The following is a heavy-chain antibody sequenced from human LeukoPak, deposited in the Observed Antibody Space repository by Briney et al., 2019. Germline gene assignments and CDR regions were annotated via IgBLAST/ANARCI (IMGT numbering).Heavy chain of an antibody. CDR1: GYTSTSYD. Sequence: ASVKVSCKAPGYTSTSYDINWVRQATAQGLEWMGWMNPNRGNTGYAQKFQGRVTMTGNTSISTAYMELSSLSSEDTAVYYCARGHCSGGSCYGYWWYYYGMDVWGQATTVTVSS. CDR2: MNPNRGNT. J-gene: IGHJ6*02. D-gene: IGHD2-15*01. CDR3: ARGHCSGGSCYGYWWYYYGMDV. V-gene: IGHV1-8*01.